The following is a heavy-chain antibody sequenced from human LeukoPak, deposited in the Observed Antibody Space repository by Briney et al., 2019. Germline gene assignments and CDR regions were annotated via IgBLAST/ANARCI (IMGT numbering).Heavy chain of an antibody. CDR2: IYSSGNT. J-gene: IGHJ3*02. CDR3: ARAGTYWGAFDI. CDR1: GLTVSSDY. V-gene: IGHV3-53*01. D-gene: IGHD6-13*01. Sequence: GGSLRLSCAASGLTVSSDYMSWVRQAPGKGLEWVSVIYSSGNTYYADSVKGRFTISRDNSKNTLYLHMNSLRVEDTAVYYCARAGTYWGAFDIWGQGTVVTVSS.